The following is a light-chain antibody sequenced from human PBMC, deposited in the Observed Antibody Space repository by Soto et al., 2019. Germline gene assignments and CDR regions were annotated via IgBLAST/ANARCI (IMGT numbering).Light chain of an antibody. CDR3: QQLNSYPYT. J-gene: IGKJ2*01. Sequence: DIQLTQSPSFLSASVGDRVTITCRASQGISSYLAWYQQEPGKAPKLLIYVASTLQSGVPSRFSGSGSGTEFTLTISSRQPEDFATYYCQQLNSYPYTFGQGTKLEIK. CDR2: VAS. CDR1: QGISSY. V-gene: IGKV1-9*01.